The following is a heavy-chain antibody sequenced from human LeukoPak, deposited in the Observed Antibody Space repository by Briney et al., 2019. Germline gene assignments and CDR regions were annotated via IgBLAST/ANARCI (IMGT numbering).Heavy chain of an antibody. CDR1: GGSFSSSSYY. CDR2: IYYSGST. CDR3: ARSYCSSTTCYAVGAFDV. Sequence: ASETLSLTCIVSGGSFSSSSYYWGWIRQPPGKGLEWIGSIYYSGSTYYNPSLKSRVTISVDTSKNQFSLKLSSVTAADTAVYYCARSYCSSTTCYAVGAFDVWGQGTMVTVSS. V-gene: IGHV4-39*01. J-gene: IGHJ3*01. D-gene: IGHD2-2*01.